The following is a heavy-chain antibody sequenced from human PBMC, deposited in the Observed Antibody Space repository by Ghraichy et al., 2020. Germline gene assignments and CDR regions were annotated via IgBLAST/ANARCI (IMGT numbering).Heavy chain of an antibody. Sequence: GSLRLSCAASGFTFSSYSMNWVRQAPGKGLEWVSSISSSSSYIYYADSVKGRFTISRDNPKNSLYLQMNSLRAEDTAVYYCARDLGSSSDVVDYWGQGTLVTVSS. CDR1: GFTFSSYS. CDR3: ARDLGSSSDVVDY. J-gene: IGHJ4*02. D-gene: IGHD6-6*01. V-gene: IGHV3-21*01. CDR2: ISSSSSYI.